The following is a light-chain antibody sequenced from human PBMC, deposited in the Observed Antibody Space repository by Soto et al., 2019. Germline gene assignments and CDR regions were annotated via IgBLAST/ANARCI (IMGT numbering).Light chain of an antibody. CDR1: QGISTY. CDR2: AAS. V-gene: IGKV1-6*01. J-gene: IGKJ1*01. CDR3: LLLYFFSWT. Sequence: IQITQKNSSLCESAGDRVTITCRSSQGISTYLNWYQQKPGKAPKLLIYAASNLQSGVPSRFSGSGSGTDFTLTISRLQPEDFATYYCLLLYFFSWT.